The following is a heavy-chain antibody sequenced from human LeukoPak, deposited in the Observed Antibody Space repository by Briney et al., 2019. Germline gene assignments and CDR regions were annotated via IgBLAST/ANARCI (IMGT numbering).Heavy chain of an antibody. CDR2: IYPGDSDT. CDR3: ARQRIAAARGTYYFDY. V-gene: IGHV5-51*01. D-gene: IGHD6-13*01. Sequence: KGGESLKISCKGSGYSFTSYWIGWVRQMPGKGLEWMGIIYPGDSDTRYSPSFQGQVTISADKSISTAYLQWSSLKASDTAMYYCARQRIAAARGTYYFDYWGPRTLVTVS. CDR1: GYSFTSYW. J-gene: IGHJ4*01.